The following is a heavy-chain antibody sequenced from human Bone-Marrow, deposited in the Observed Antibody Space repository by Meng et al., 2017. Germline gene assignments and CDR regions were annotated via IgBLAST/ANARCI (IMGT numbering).Heavy chain of an antibody. Sequence: QVQFVQSGAEVKKPGASVKVSCKASGYTFAAYWIHWLRQAPGQGLEWMGRIDPNNDHTQYAQNFQGRVTMTSDTSISTVYMELNGLRSDDTAVYYCARDEDISAAGKLFGDYWGQGTLVTVSS. CDR1: GYTFAAYW. V-gene: IGHV1-2*06. CDR3: ARDEDISAAGKLFGDY. D-gene: IGHD6-13*01. J-gene: IGHJ4*02. CDR2: IDPNNDHT.